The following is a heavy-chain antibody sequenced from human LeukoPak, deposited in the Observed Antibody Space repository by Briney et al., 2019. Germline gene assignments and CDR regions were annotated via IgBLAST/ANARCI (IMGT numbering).Heavy chain of an antibody. D-gene: IGHD6-13*01. CDR2: IYTSGST. CDR1: GGSISSGSYY. V-gene: IGHV4-61*02. Sequence: SETLSLTCTVSGGSISSGSYYWSWIRQPAGKGLEWIGRIYTSGSTNYNPSLKSRVTISVDTSKNQFSLKLSSVTAADTAVYYCARARTRSSSWYFDYWGQGALVTVSS. CDR3: ARARTRSSSWYFDY. J-gene: IGHJ4*02.